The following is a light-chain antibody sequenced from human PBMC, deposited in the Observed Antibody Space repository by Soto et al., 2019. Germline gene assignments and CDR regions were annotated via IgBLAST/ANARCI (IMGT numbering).Light chain of an antibody. CDR2: DVS. J-gene: IGKJ4*01. CDR1: QSVSSN. CDR3: QQYHDWPLT. V-gene: IGKV3D-15*01. Sequence: EIVMTQSPATLSLSPWEIATLSCRASQSVSSNFAWYQQRPAQAPRLLIYDVSTRATGVPTRFSGSGSGTEFTLTISSLQSEDFAVYYCQQYHDWPLTFGGGTKVDI.